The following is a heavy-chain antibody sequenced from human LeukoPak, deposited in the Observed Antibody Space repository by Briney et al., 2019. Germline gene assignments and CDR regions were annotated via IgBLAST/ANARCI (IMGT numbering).Heavy chain of an antibody. Sequence: GGSLRLSCAASGFTFSSYSMNWVRQAPGKGLEWVSYISSSSSTIYYADSVKGRFTISRDNAENSLYLQMNSLRAEDTAVYYCAPSIAVAGTGSRSGYYFDYWGQGTLVTVSS. CDR1: GFTFSSYS. V-gene: IGHV3-48*01. D-gene: IGHD6-19*01. CDR2: ISSSSSTI. J-gene: IGHJ4*02. CDR3: APSIAVAGTGSRSGYYFDY.